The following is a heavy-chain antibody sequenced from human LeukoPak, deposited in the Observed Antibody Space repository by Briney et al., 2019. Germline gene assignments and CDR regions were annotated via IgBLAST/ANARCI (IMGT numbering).Heavy chain of an antibody. CDR2: ISYDGSNK. CDR3: AKELRGYSYGLRNNWSDP. V-gene: IGHV3-30*18. CDR1: GFTFSSYG. D-gene: IGHD5-18*01. Sequence: HAGGSLRLSCAASGFTFSSYGMHWVRQAPGKGLEWVAVISYDGSNKYYADSVKGRFTISRDNSKNTLYLQMNSLRAEDTAVYYCAKELRGYSYGLRNNWSDPWGQGTLVTVSS. J-gene: IGHJ5*02.